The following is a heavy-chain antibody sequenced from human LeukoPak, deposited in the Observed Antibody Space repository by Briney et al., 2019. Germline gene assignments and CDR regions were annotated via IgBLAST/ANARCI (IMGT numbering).Heavy chain of an antibody. J-gene: IGHJ4*02. D-gene: IGHD3-16*01. V-gene: IGHV1-8*01. Sequence: WMNPHSGNTGYAQKFQGRVTMTRNTSISTAYMELSSLRSEGTAVYYCARARTFGGVRALNYWGQGTLVTVSS. CDR3: ARARTFGGVRALNY. CDR2: MNPHSGNT.